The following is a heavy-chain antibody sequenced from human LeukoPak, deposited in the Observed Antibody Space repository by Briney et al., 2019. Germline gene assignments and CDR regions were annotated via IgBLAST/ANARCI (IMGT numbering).Heavy chain of an antibody. CDR2: INHSGST. D-gene: IGHD3-22*01. J-gene: IGHJ4*02. CDR3: AREMDDSSGYFRG. V-gene: IGHV4-34*01. CDR1: GGSFSGYY. Sequence: SETLSLTCAVYGGSFSGYYWSWIRQPPGKGLEWIGEINHSGSTNYNPSLKSRVTISVDTSKNQFSLKLSSVTAADTAVYYCAREMDDSSGYFRGWGQGTLVTVSS.